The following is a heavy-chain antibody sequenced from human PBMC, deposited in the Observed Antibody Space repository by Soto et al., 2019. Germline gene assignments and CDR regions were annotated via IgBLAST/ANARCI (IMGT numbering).Heavy chain of an antibody. CDR2: ISSSSSTI. J-gene: IGHJ5*02. CDR1: GFTFSSYS. CDR3: ARDPAATVTTRVRWFDP. Sequence: GGSLRLSCAASGFTFSSYSMNWVRQAPGKGLEWVSYISSSSSTIYYADSVKGRFTISRDNAKNSLYLQMNSLRAEDTAMYYCARDPAATVTTRVRWFDPWGQGTLVTVSS. V-gene: IGHV3-48*01. D-gene: IGHD4-17*01.